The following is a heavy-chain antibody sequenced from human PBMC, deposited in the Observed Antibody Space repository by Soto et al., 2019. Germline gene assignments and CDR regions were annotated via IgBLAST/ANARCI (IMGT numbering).Heavy chain of an antibody. CDR2: INPNRGDT. Sequence: SSVKVSCKASGYSFTGYFLDWVRQAPGHGLEWVGGINPNRGDTQYAQRFEGRVTMTKDPSISTAYMEVSGLTSDDTAVYYCARVAVSGTIDLWGQRTLVTVSS. J-gene: IGHJ5*02. V-gene: IGHV1-2*02. CDR1: GYSFTGYF. D-gene: IGHD6-19*01. CDR3: ARVAVSGTIDL.